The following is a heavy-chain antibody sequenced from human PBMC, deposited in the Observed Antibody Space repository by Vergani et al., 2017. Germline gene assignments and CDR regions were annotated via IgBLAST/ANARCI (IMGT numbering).Heavy chain of an antibody. V-gene: IGHV4-39*01. CDR3: ASHSSSWDHFDY. J-gene: IGHJ4*02. Sequence: QVQLQESGPGLVKPSGTLSLTCAVSGGSISSSSYYWGWIRQPPGKGLEWIGSIYYSGSTYYNPSLKSRVTISVDTSKNQFSLKLSSVTAADTAVYYCASHSSSWDHFDYWGQGTLVTVSS. CDR2: IYYSGST. D-gene: IGHD6-13*01. CDR1: GGSISSSSYY.